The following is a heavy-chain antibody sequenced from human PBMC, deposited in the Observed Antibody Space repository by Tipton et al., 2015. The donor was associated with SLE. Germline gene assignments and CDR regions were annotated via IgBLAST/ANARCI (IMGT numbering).Heavy chain of an antibody. CDR1: GGSISSHY. V-gene: IGHV4-59*11. CDR2: IYYSGST. J-gene: IGHJ6*02. Sequence: TLSLTCTVSGGSISSHYWNWIRQPPGKGLEWIGYIYYSGSTNYNPSLKSRVTISVDTSKNQFSLKLSSVTAADTAVYYCARGYGMDVWGQGTTVTVSS. CDR3: ARGYGMDV.